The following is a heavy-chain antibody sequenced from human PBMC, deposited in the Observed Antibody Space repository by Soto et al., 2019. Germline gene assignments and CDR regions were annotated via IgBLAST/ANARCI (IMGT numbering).Heavy chain of an antibody. CDR1: GFTFSSYS. CDR2: ISSSSSYI. J-gene: IGHJ4*02. D-gene: IGHD3-22*01. V-gene: IGHV3-21*01. CDR3: ARQNGPGYYYDSSGHYNY. Sequence: GGSLRLSCAASGFTFSSYSMNWVRQAPGKGLEWVSSISSSSSYIYYADSVKGRFTISRDNAKNSLYLQMNSLRAEDTAVYYCARQNGPGYYYDSSGHYNYWGQGTLVTSPQ.